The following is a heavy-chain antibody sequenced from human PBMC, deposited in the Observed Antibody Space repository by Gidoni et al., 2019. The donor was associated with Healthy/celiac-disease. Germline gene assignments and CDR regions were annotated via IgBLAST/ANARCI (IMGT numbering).Heavy chain of an antibody. D-gene: IGHD3-10*01. V-gene: IGHV4-38-2*02. CDR2: IYHSGRT. J-gene: IGHJ6*02. CDR3: AREGYYYGSGGFYGMDV. CDR1: GYSISSGYY. Sequence: QVQLQESGPGLVKSSETLSLTCAVSGYSISSGYYWGWIRQPPGKGLEWIGSIYHSGRTYDNPSLKSRVTISVDTSKNQFSLKLSSVTAADTAVYYCAREGYYYGSGGFYGMDVWGQGTTVTVSS.